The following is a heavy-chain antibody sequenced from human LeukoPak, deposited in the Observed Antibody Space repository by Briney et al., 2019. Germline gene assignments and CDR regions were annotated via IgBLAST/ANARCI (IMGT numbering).Heavy chain of an antibody. J-gene: IGHJ4*02. CDR1: GFTFSSYG. V-gene: IGHV3-33*01. CDR3: ARDQTGTLLYLVY. CDR2: IWYDGSNK. Sequence: GGSLRLSCAASGFTFSSYGMHWVRQAPGKGLEGVAVIWYDGSNKYCADSVKGRFTISRDNSKNTLYLQMNSLRAEDTAVYYCARDQTGTLLYLVYWGQGTLVTVSS. D-gene: IGHD1-1*01.